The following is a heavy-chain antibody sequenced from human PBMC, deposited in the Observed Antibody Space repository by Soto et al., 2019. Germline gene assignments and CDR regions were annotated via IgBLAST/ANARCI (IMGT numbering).Heavy chain of an antibody. D-gene: IGHD4-17*01. J-gene: IGHJ4*02. CDR1: GFTFSSYA. V-gene: IGHV3-30-3*01. CDR3: ARERDPYGDPTYTFDY. Sequence: QVQLVESGGGVVQPWRSLRLSCAASGFTFSSYAMHWVRQSPVKGLEWVAVISYDGSNKYYADSVKGRFTISRDNSKNPLYLQMNSLRAEDTAVYYCARERDPYGDPTYTFDYWGQGTLVTVSS. CDR2: ISYDGSNK.